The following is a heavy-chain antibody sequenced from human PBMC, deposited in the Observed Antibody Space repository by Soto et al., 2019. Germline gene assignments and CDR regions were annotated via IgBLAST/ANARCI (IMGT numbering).Heavy chain of an antibody. V-gene: IGHV4-4*02. Sequence: SETLYLTCAVSGGSISSSNWWSWVRQPPGKGLEWIGEIYHSGSTNYNPSLKSRVTISVDKSKNQFSLKPSSVTAADTAVYYCAGRITIFGVVIGEAFDPWGQGTLVTVSS. D-gene: IGHD3-3*01. CDR3: AGRITIFGVVIGEAFDP. CDR1: GGSISSSNW. CDR2: IYHSGST. J-gene: IGHJ5*02.